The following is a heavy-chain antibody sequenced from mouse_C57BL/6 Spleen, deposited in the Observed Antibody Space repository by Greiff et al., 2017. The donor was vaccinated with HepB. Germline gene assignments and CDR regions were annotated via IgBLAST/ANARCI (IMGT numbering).Heavy chain of an antibody. D-gene: IGHD2-4*01. J-gene: IGHJ2*01. Sequence: EVMLVESGGGLVKPGGSLKLSCAASGFTFSSYAMSWVRQTPEKRLEWVATISDGGSYTYYPDNVKGRFTISRDNAKNNLYLQMSHLKSEDTAMYYCARDRSTMITRYYFDYWGQGTTLTVSS. CDR1: GFTFSSYA. V-gene: IGHV5-4*01. CDR2: ISDGGSYT. CDR3: ARDRSTMITRYYFDY.